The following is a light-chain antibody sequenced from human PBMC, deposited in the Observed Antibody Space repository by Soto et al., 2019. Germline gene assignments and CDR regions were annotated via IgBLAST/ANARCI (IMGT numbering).Light chain of an antibody. V-gene: IGLV2-14*03. CDR3: SSYTRSDTLI. CDR2: DVS. J-gene: IGLJ2*01. CDR1: INDIGGYNY. Sequence: QPVLTQPASVSGSPGQSITISCTGTINDIGGYNYVSWYQQHPGKVPKLLIYDVSNRPSGVSGRFSGSKSGNTASLTIAGLQADDEADYHCSSYTRSDTLIFGGGTKLTVL.